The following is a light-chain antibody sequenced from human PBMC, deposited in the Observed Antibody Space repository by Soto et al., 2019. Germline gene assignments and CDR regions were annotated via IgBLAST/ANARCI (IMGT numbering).Light chain of an antibody. V-gene: IGLV3-21*04. CDR2: YDN. Sequence: SYELTQPPSVSVAPGKTARITCGGNNIGIKSGHWYQQKPGQAPVLVIYYDNDRPSAIPERLSGSNSGNTSTLHISRVEAGDDAAYYWQVWDSSSDHVVFGGGTKLTVL. CDR1: NIGIKS. CDR3: QVWDSSSDHVV. J-gene: IGLJ2*01.